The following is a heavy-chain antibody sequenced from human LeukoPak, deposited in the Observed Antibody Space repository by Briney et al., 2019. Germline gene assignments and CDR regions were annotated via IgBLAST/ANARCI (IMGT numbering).Heavy chain of an antibody. Sequence: GASVKVSCKASGYTFTSYGISWVRQAPGQGLEWMGWINPNSGGTNYAQKFQGRVTMTRDTSISTAYMELSRLRSDDTAVYYCARGINYYDTTPIDWFDPWGQGTLVTVSS. CDR1: GYTFTSYG. D-gene: IGHD3-22*01. CDR2: INPNSGGT. J-gene: IGHJ5*02. V-gene: IGHV1-2*02. CDR3: ARGINYYDTTPIDWFDP.